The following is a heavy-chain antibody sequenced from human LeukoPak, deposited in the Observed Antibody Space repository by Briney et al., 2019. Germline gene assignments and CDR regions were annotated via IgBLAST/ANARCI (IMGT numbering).Heavy chain of an antibody. J-gene: IGHJ2*01. CDR1: GNSISSGYY. CDR3: ARPKYGDAAYFAL. CDR2: IYHSGNT. V-gene: IGHV4-38-2*01. Sequence: SETLSLTCAVSGNSISSGYYWGWIRQPPGKGLEWIGSIYHSGNTYYNPSLKSRVTISVDTSKNQFFLKVTSVTAADAAVYYCARPKYGDAAYFALWGRGALVTVSS. D-gene: IGHD4-17*01.